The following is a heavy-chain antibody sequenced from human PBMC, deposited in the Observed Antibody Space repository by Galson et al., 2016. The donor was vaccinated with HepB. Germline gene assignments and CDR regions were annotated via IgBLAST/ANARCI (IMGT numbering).Heavy chain of an antibody. J-gene: IGHJ6*02. V-gene: IGHV3-64*01. CDR1: GFTFSSYA. D-gene: IGHD2-2*01. Sequence: SLRLSCAASGFTFSSYAMHWVRQAPGKGLEYVSAISSNGGSTYYANSVKGSFTISRDNSKNTLYLQMGSLRAEDMAVYYCARSLTLYCISTTCYGNYYGMDVWGQGTTVTVPS. CDR2: ISSNGGST. CDR3: ARSLTLYCISTTCYGNYYGMDV.